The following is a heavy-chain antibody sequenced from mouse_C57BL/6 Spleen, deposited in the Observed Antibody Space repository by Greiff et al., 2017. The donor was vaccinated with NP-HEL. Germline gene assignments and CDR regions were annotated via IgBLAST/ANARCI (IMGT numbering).Heavy chain of an antibody. D-gene: IGHD4-1*01. J-gene: IGHJ2*01. V-gene: IGHV6-6*01. Sequence: EVKVEESGGGLVQPGGSMKLSCAASGFTFSDAWMDWVRQSPEKGLEWVAEIRNKANNHATYYAESVKGRFTISRDDSKSSVYLQMNSLRAEDTGIYYCTSGRELDYFDYWGQGTTLTVSS. CDR1: GFTFSDAW. CDR2: IRNKANNHAT. CDR3: TSGRELDYFDY.